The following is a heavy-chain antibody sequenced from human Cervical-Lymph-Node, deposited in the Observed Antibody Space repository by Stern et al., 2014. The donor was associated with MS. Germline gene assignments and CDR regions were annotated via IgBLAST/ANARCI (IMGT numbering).Heavy chain of an antibody. CDR2: VYHTGSA. D-gene: IGHD2-2*01. CDR3: ARDQGFQLMNS. V-gene: IGHV4-4*02. Sequence: VQLVESGPGLVRPSGTLSLTCAVSGASISNDNWWSWVRQPPGKGLEWIGEVYHTGSANYDPSLKSRVTISVDKSKNQFSLRLTSMTAADTAVYYCARDQGFQLMNSWGQGTLVIVSS. J-gene: IGHJ4*02. CDR1: GASISNDNW.